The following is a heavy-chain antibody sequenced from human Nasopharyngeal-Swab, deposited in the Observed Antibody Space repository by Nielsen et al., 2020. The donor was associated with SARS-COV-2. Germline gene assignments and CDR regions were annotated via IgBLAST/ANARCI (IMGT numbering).Heavy chain of an antibody. V-gene: IGHV3-9*01. Sequence: SLKISCAASGFTFDDYAMHLVRQAPGKGLEWVSGISWNSVSIGYADSVKGRFTISRDNAKNALYLQMNSLRSEDTALYYCAKGIAAAGSRCLDYWGQGTLVTVSS. J-gene: IGHJ4*02. CDR1: GFTFDDYA. CDR3: AKGIAAAGSRCLDY. CDR2: ISWNSVSI. D-gene: IGHD6-13*01.